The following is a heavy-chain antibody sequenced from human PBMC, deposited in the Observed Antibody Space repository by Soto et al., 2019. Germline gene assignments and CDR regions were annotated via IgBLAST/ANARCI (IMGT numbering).Heavy chain of an antibody. CDR3: IREDENEVPPVY. CDR1: GDSVSSNIAA. V-gene: IGHV6-1*01. Sequence: PSQALSLTCAISGDSVSSNIAAWNWIRQSPSRGLEWLGRTYYRSKWYHDYAVSVKSRITINPDTSKNQFSLQLNSVTPEDTAVYYCIREDENEVPPVYWGQGTLDTVSA. CDR2: TYYRSKWYH. J-gene: IGHJ4*02. D-gene: IGHD1-1*01.